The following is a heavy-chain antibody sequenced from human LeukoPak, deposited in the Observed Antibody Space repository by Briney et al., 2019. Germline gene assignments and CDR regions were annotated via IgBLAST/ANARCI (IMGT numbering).Heavy chain of an antibody. D-gene: IGHD6-19*01. CDR1: GGTFSSNA. J-gene: IGHJ2*01. V-gene: IGHV1-69*05. CDR3: ARDRIAVPGTKGWYFDL. CDR2: IFPIFGTA. Sequence: ASVKVSCKGSGGTFSSNAISWVRQAPGQGLEWMGRIFPIFGTANYAQKFQGRVTITTDESTSTAYMELSSLRSEDTAVYYCARDRIAVPGTKGWYFDLWGRGTLVTVSS.